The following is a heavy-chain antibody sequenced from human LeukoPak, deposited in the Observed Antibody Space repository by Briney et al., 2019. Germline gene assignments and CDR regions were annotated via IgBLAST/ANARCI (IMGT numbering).Heavy chain of an antibody. CDR1: GYTFTGYY. D-gene: IGHD2-2*01. CDR2: INPNSGGT. Sequence: VASVKVSCKASGYTFTGYYMHWVRQAPGQGLEWIGWINPNSGGTNYAQKFQGRVTMTRDTSISTAYMELSRLRSDDTAVYYCAREREGCSSTSCFNWFDPWGQGTLVTVSS. CDR3: AREREGCSSTSCFNWFDP. V-gene: IGHV1-2*02. J-gene: IGHJ5*02.